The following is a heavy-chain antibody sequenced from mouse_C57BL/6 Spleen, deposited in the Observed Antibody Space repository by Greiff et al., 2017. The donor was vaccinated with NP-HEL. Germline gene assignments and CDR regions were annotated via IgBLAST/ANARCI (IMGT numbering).Heavy chain of an antibody. Sequence: QVHVKQPGAELVKPGASVKMSCKASGYTFTSYWITWVKQRPGPGLEWIGDIYPGSGSTNYNEKFKSKATLTVDTSSSTAYMQLSSLTSEDSAVYYCARAGAQATDYWGQGTTLTVSS. CDR1: GYTFTSYW. J-gene: IGHJ2*01. V-gene: IGHV1-55*01. D-gene: IGHD3-2*02. CDR2: IYPGSGST. CDR3: ARAGAQATDY.